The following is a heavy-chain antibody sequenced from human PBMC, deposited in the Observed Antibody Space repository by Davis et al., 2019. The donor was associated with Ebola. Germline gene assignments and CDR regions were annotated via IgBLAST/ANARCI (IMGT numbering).Heavy chain of an antibody. Sequence: MPGGSLRLSCTVSGGSISSYYWSWIRQPPGKGLEWIGYIYYSGSTNYNPSLKSRVTISVDTSKNQFSLKLSSVTDADTAVYYCARDRMGMTDYYYGMDVWGQGTTVTVSS. D-gene: IGHD7-27*01. J-gene: IGHJ6*02. CDR3: ARDRMGMTDYYYGMDV. V-gene: IGHV4-59*12. CDR2: IYYSGST. CDR1: GGSISSYY.